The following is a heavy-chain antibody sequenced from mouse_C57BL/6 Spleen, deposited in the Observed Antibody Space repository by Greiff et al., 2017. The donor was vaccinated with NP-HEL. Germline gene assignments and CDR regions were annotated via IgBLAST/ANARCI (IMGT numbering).Heavy chain of an antibody. J-gene: IGHJ2*01. Sequence: QVQLQQSGAELVRPGASVTLSCKASGYTFTDNEMHWVKQTPVHGLEWIGAIDPETGGTAYNQKFKGKAILTADKSSSTAYMELRSLTSEDSAVYYCTRAGKNEGYFFDYWGQGTTLTVSS. CDR3: TRAGKNEGYFFDY. CDR1: GYTFTDNE. D-gene: IGHD2-3*01. CDR2: IDPETGGT. V-gene: IGHV1-15*01.